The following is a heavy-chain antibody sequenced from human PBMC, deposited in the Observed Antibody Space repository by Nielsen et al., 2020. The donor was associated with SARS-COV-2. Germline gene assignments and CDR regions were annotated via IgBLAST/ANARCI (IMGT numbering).Heavy chain of an antibody. Sequence: GGSLRLSCAVSGFTFSSYAMNWVRQAPGKGLEWVSSISARGGSTYYADSVKGRFTISRDNSKNTLYLQVSGLRAEDTALYYCAKEFSVSAGRRLGSFDHWGQGTLVTVSS. J-gene: IGHJ4*02. D-gene: IGHD1-1*01. CDR2: ISARGGST. CDR1: GFTFSSYA. V-gene: IGHV3-23*01. CDR3: AKEFSVSAGRRLGSFDH.